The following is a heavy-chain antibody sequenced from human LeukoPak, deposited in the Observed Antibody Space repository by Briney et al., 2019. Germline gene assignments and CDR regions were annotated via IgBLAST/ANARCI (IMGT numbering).Heavy chain of an antibody. D-gene: IGHD3-16*01. CDR2: ISWNSGSI. CDR3: AKDLAHWPGLAQN. V-gene: IGHV3-9*01. J-gene: IGHJ4*02. Sequence: PGGSLRLSCAASGFTFDDYAMHWVRQAPGKGLEWVSGISWNSGSIGYADSVKGRFTISRDNAKNSLYLQMNSLRAEDTALYYCAKDLAHWPGLAQNWGQGTLVTVSS. CDR1: GFTFDDYA.